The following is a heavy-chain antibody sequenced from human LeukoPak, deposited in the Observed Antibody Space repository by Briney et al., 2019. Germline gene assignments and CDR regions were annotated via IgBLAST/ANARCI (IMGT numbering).Heavy chain of an antibody. J-gene: IGHJ4*02. D-gene: IGHD5-18*01. CDR1: GFTFSSYG. CDR3: AKGGYSYGLGWTFDY. CDR2: ISYDGSNK. V-gene: IGHV3-30*18. Sequence: GGSLRLSCAASGFTFSSYGMHWVRQAPGKGLEWVAVISYDGSNKYYADSVKGRFTISRDNSKNTLYLQMNSLRAEDTAVYYCAKGGYSYGLGWTFDYWGQGTLVTVSS.